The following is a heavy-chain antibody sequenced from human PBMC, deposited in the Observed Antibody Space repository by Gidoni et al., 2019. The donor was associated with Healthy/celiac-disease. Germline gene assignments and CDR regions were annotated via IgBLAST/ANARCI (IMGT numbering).Heavy chain of an antibody. V-gene: IGHV4-34*01. Sequence: QVQLQQWVAGLLKPSETLSLTCAVYGGSSSGYYWSWIRQPPGKGLEWSGEINHSGSTNYNPSLKSRVTISVDTSKNQFHLKLSSVTAAETAVYYFASSVRYSYGYDPLDYWGQGTLVTVSS. CDR3: ASSVRYSYGYDPLDY. D-gene: IGHD5-18*01. CDR2: INHSGST. CDR1: GGSSSGYY. J-gene: IGHJ4*02.